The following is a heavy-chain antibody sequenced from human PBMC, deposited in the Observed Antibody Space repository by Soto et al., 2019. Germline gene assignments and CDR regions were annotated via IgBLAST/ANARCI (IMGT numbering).Heavy chain of an antibody. Sequence: ASVKVSCKTSGYTFTTYWITWVRQAPGQGLEWMGWINTYNGNTTYAQRLQGRVTMTTDTSTRTAYLDLRSLRSDDTAVYYCARRGLLIEDYSGMNVWGQGTTVTVSS. V-gene: IGHV1-18*04. D-gene: IGHD5-18*01. CDR1: GYTFTTYW. J-gene: IGHJ6*02. CDR3: ARRGLLIEDYSGMNV. CDR2: INTYNGNT.